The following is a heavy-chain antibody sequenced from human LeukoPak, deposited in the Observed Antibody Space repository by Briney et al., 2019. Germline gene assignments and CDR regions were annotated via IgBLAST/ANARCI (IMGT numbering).Heavy chain of an antibody. CDR3: ARRPRAPDI. Sequence: SETLSLTCIIPSDAITSYWSWIRQPPGKGLEFLGYIFHTGIIKYNPSLGSRLTISLDTSKRQLSLRPTSVTAADTANYFCARRPRAPDIWGQGTMVNVSS. J-gene: IGHJ3*02. CDR1: SDAITSY. V-gene: IGHV4-59*01. CDR2: IFHTGII.